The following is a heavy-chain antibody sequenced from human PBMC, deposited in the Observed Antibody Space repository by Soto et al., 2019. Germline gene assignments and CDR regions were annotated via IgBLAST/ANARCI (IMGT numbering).Heavy chain of an antibody. CDR2: VWYDGSNE. D-gene: IGHD3-9*01. V-gene: IGHV3-33*01. J-gene: IGHJ6*02. CDR3: ARDQGYYDILTGYLAV. Sequence: QVQLVESGGGVVQPGRSLRLSCAASGFIFSSYGMHWVRQAPGKGLEWGAVVWYDGSNEYYADSVKGGFTISRGNSKNTLYLQINSLRAEDTAVYYCARDQGYYDILTGYLAVWGQGTTVTVSS. CDR1: GFIFSSYG.